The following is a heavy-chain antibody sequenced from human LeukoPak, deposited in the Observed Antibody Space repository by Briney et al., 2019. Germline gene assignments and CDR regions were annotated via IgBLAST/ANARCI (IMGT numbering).Heavy chain of an antibody. Sequence: GGSLRLSCAASRFNFSSYGMHWVRQAPGKGLEWVAVISYDGSNKYYADSVKGRFTISRDNSKNTLYLQMNSLRAEDTAVYYCAKGADWGSSGMDVWGQGTTVTLSS. J-gene: IGHJ6*02. CDR2: ISYDGSNK. CDR3: AKGADWGSSGMDV. V-gene: IGHV3-30*18. CDR1: RFNFSSYG. D-gene: IGHD7-27*01.